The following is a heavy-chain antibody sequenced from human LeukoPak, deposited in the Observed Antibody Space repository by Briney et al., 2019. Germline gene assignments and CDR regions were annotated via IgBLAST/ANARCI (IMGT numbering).Heavy chain of an antibody. CDR1: GFTFSSYG. Sequence: GGSLRLSCAASGFTFSSYGMHWVRQAPGKGLEWVVVISYDGSNKYYADSVKGRFTISRDNSKNTLYLQMNSLRAEDTAVYYCARQVRAGKSYYYGMDVWGQGTTVTVSS. CDR3: ARQVRAGKSYYYGMDV. J-gene: IGHJ6*02. D-gene: IGHD3-10*01. CDR2: ISYDGSNK. V-gene: IGHV3-30*03.